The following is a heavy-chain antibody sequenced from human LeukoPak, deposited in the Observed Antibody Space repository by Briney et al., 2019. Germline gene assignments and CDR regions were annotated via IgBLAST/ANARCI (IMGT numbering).Heavy chain of an antibody. CDR3: AKDETYYDFWSGPDY. V-gene: IGHV3-66*02. CDR2: IYSGGST. Sequence: PGGSLRLSCAASGFTVSSNYMSWVRQAPGKGLEWVSVIYSGGSTYYADSAKGRFTISRDNSKNTLYLQMNSLRAEDTAVYYCAKDETYYDFWSGPDYWGQGTLVTVSS. J-gene: IGHJ4*02. CDR1: GFTVSSNY. D-gene: IGHD3-3*01.